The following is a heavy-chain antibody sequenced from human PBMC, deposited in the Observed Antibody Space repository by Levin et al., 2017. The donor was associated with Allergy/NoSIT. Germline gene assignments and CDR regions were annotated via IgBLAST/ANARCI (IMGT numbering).Heavy chain of an antibody. CDR2: VHHSGIT. Sequence: SETLSLTCSVSGFSIAYGYYWAWIRQPPGKGLEWIGTVHHSGITYHNPSLKSRVTISVDMSENQLSLRLSSVTVADTAVYYCAREVSRSRTHYADYWGRGTLVTVSS. J-gene: IGHJ4*02. D-gene: IGHD5/OR15-5a*01. CDR3: AREVSRSRTHYADY. V-gene: IGHV4-38-2*02. CDR1: GFSIAYGYY.